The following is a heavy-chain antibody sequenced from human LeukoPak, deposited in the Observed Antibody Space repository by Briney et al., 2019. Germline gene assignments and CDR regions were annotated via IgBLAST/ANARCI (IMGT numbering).Heavy chain of an antibody. CDR1: GGSISSYY. J-gene: IGHJ6*03. Sequence: KPSETLSLTCTVSGGSISSYYWSWLRQPPGKGLEWIGYIYYSGSTNYNPSLKSRVTISVDTSKNQFSLKLSSVTAADTAVYYCARTTEGGYTYDYFYYYYMDVWGKGTTVTISS. D-gene: IGHD5-18*01. V-gene: IGHV4-59*01. CDR2: IYYSGST. CDR3: ARTTEGGYTYDYFYYYYMDV.